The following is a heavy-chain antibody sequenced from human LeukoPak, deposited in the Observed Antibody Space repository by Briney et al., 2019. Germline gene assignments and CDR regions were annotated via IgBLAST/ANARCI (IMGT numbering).Heavy chain of an antibody. D-gene: IGHD2-15*01. Sequence: GGSLRLSCAASGFTFSSYGMHWVRQAPGKGLEWVAFIRYDGSNKYYADSVKGRFTISRDNSKNTLYLQMNSLRAEDRAVYYCLLVDDAFDIWGQETMVTVSS. CDR1: GFTFSSYG. CDR2: IRYDGSNK. V-gene: IGHV3-30*02. CDR3: LLVDDAFDI. J-gene: IGHJ3*02.